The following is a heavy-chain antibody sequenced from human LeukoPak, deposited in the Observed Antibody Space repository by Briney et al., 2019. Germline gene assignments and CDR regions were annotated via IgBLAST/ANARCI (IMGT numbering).Heavy chain of an antibody. D-gene: IGHD3-22*01. CDR2: IYYRST. J-gene: IGHJ4*02. CDR1: GGSISSYY. Sequence: SETLSLTCTVSGGSISSYYWSSIRQPPGKGLEWVGYIYYRSTNYNPSLKSRVTISIDTSKNQLSLKLSSVTAADTAVYYCAGHYDNDGYYYAHFAYWGQGTLVTVSS. CDR3: AGHYDNDGYYYAHFAY. V-gene: IGHV4-59*08.